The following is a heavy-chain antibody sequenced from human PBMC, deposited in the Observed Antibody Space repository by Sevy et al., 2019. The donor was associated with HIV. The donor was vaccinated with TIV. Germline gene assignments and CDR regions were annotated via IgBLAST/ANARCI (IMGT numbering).Heavy chain of an antibody. Sequence: ASVKVSCKASGYTFTGYYMHWVRQAPGQGLEWMGWINPNSGGTNYAQKFQGGVTMTRDTSISTAYMELSRLRSDDTAVYYCARVDSSGYVYYYYGMDVWGQGTTVTVSS. D-gene: IGHD3-22*01. J-gene: IGHJ6*02. V-gene: IGHV1-2*02. CDR2: INPNSGGT. CDR1: GYTFTGYY. CDR3: ARVDSSGYVYYYYGMDV.